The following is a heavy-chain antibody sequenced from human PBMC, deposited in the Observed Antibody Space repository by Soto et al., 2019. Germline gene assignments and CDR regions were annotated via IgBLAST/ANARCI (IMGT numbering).Heavy chain of an antibody. Sequence: KSSETLSLTCTVSGGSISSGDYYWSWIRQPPGKGLEWIGYIYYSGSTYYNPSLKSRVTISVDTSKNQFSLKLSSVTAADTAVYYCAREYCTNGVCPQGVWFDPRGQGTLVTVSS. J-gene: IGHJ5*02. D-gene: IGHD2-8*01. CDR1: GGSISSGDYY. CDR2: IYYSGST. CDR3: AREYCTNGVCPQGVWFDP. V-gene: IGHV4-30-4*01.